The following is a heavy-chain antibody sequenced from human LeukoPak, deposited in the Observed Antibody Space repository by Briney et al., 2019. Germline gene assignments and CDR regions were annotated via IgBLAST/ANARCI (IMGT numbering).Heavy chain of an antibody. V-gene: IGHV3-23*01. CDR1: GFTFSSYD. J-gene: IGHJ4*02. CDR2: ISGSGGVST. CDR3: VKDLRVY. D-gene: IGHD3-10*01. Sequence: GGSLRLSCAASGFTFSSYDMSWVRQAPGKGLEWVSAISGSGGVSTYYADSVKGRFTISRDNSKNILYLQMNSLRAEDTALYYCVKDLRVYWGQGTLVTVSS.